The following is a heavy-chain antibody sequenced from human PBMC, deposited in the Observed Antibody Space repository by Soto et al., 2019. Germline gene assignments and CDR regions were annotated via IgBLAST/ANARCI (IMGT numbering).Heavy chain of an antibody. CDR1: GYSFTSYW. V-gene: IGHV5-51*01. J-gene: IGHJ6*02. CDR2: IYPGDSDT. CDR3: ARGGWGYSWVVLDERGDYYYGMDV. Sequence: PGESLKISCKGSGYSFTSYWIGWVRQMPGKGLEWMGIIYPGDSDTRYSPSFQGQVTISADKSISTAYLQWSSLKASDTAMYYCARGGWGYSWVVLDERGDYYYGMDVWGQGTTVSVSS. D-gene: IGHD5-18*01.